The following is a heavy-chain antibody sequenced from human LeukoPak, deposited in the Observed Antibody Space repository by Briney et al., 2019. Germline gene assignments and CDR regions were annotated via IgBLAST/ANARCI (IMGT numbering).Heavy chain of an antibody. CDR1: GFTFSSYG. CDR3: ARAGVKEYSSSPAYNWFDP. CDR2: ISYDGSNK. D-gene: IGHD6-6*01. V-gene: IGHV3-30*03. Sequence: GGSLRLSCAASGFTFSSYGMHWVRQAPGKGLEWVAVISYDGSNKYYADSVKGRFTISRDNSKNTLYLQMNSLRAEDTAVYYCARAGVKEYSSSPAYNWFDPWGQGTLVTVSS. J-gene: IGHJ5*02.